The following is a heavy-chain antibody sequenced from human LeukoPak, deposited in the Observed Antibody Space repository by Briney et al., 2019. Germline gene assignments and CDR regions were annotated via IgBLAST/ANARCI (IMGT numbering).Heavy chain of an antibody. CDR3: ARDNTATDNDDAFDI. CDR2: IKTDGSEK. Sequence: GGSLRLSCVVSGFTFNNHWMSWVRQAPGRGPEWVATIKTDGSEKYYVDSVEGRFTISRDNAKNTMFLQMNSLRGEDTAVYYCARDNTATDNDDAFDIWGQGTMVTVSS. V-gene: IGHV3-7*01. J-gene: IGHJ3*02. D-gene: IGHD5-18*01. CDR1: GFTFNNHW.